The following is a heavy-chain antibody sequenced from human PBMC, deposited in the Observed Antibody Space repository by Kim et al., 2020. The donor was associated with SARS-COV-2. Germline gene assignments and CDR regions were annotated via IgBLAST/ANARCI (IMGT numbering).Heavy chain of an antibody. CDR2: SRT. V-gene: IGHV3-74*01. J-gene: IGHJ4*02. Sequence: SRTTHADSVKGRVTVSRDNAKNTLYLQMNNLRAEDTAMYYCASRIYTSFDSWGQGTLVTVSS. CDR3: ASRIYTSFDS.